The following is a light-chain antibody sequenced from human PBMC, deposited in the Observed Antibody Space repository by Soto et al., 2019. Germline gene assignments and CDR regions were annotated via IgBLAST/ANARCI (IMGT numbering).Light chain of an antibody. J-gene: IGLJ2*01. CDR3: CSYVGRSVV. V-gene: IGLV2-23*01. Sequence: QSALTQPASVSGSPGQSITISCTGTSSDVGTYDLVSWYQQYPGKVPELMIYEATKRPSGVSNRFSGSKSGKTASLTISGLQVEDEADYYCCSYVGRSVVFGGGTKLTVL. CDR1: SSDVGTYDL. CDR2: EAT.